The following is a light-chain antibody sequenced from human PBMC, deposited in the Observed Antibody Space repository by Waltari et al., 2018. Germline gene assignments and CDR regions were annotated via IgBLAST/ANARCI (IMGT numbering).Light chain of an antibody. Sequence: QVVVTQEPSLTVSPGGPVTLTCGSSTGAVTSGHYPYWFQQEPGQAPRTLIYDTSNKHSWTPARFSGSLLGGKAALTLSGAQPEDEAAYYCLLSYSDFVVFGGGTKLTVL. CDR2: DTS. V-gene: IGLV7-46*01. CDR3: LLSYSDFVV. J-gene: IGLJ2*01. CDR1: TGAVTSGHY.